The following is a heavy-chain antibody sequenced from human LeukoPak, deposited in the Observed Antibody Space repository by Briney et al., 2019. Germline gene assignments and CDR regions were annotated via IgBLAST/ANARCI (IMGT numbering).Heavy chain of an antibody. V-gene: IGHV4-59*01. CDR1: GGSISSYY. CDR3: ARGGTIFYGMDV. CDR2: ISHSGST. J-gene: IGHJ6*02. D-gene: IGHD3-3*01. Sequence: SETLSLTCTVSGGSISSYYWSWIRQPPGKGLEWIGYISHSGSTNYNPSLKSRVTISVDTSKDHSSLKLSSVTAADTAVYYCARGGTIFYGMDVWGPGTTVTVSS.